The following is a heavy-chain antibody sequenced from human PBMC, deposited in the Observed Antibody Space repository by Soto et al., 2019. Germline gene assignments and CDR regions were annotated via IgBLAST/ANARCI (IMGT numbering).Heavy chain of an antibody. D-gene: IGHD3-22*01. Sequence: QVQLQESGPGLVKPSQTLSLTCTVSGGSISSGDYYWSWIRQPPGKGLEWIGYIYYSGSTYYNPSLHSRVTISVDTSKTQFALKLSSVTAADTAVYYCARAGGYYYDSSGYPTIWGQGTLGTVSS. CDR3: ARAGGYYYDSSGYPTI. CDR1: GGSISSGDYY. J-gene: IGHJ4*02. CDR2: IYYSGST. V-gene: IGHV4-30-4*01.